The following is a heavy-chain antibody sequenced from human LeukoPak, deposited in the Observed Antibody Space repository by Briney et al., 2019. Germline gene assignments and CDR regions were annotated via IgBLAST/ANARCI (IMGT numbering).Heavy chain of an antibody. CDR1: GGSFSGYY. Sequence: PSETLSLTCAVYGGSFSGYYWSWIRQPPGRGLEWIGEINHSGSTNYNPSLKSRVTISVDTSKNQFSLKLSSVTAADTAVYYCARHRVVVVVAARSSWFDPWGQGTLVTVSS. CDR3: ARHRVVVVVAARSSWFDP. J-gene: IGHJ5*02. D-gene: IGHD2-15*01. CDR2: INHSGST. V-gene: IGHV4-34*01.